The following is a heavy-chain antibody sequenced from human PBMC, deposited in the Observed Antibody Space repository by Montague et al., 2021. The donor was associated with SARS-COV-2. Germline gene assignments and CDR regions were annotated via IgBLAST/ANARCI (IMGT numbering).Heavy chain of an antibody. D-gene: IGHD3-22*01. Sequence: SETLSLTRTVTGDSVISDKYYWSWIRQPPGEGLEWIGFIYDSGSTSYNPSLHSRVTITIDTSKNQFSLNLMSVTPADTAVYYCVKGSGYPWGQGTLVTVSS. CDR3: VKGSGYP. V-gene: IGHV4-61*01. CDR1: GDSVISDKYY. J-gene: IGHJ5*02. CDR2: IYDSGST.